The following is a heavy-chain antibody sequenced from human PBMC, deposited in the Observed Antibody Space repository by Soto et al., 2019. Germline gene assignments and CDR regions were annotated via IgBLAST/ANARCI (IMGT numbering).Heavy chain of an antibody. CDR3: ARGGGNFDQ. Sequence: VQLVESGGGLVQPGGSLRLTCAASGFTFRGSWMSWVRQAPGKGLEWVANVKQDGSDRYYVDSVKGRFTISRDNAKNSLYLEMNSLRDEDTALYYCARGGGNFDQWGQGTLVTVSS. J-gene: IGHJ4*02. CDR2: VKQDGSDR. V-gene: IGHV3-7*04. D-gene: IGHD3-16*01. CDR1: GFTFRGSW.